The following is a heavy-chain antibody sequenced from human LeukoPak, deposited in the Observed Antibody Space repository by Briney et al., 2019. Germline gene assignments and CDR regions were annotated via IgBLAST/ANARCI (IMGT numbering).Heavy chain of an antibody. CDR1: GYTFTSYY. CDR3: ARSSGWHDAFDI. J-gene: IGHJ3*02. Sequence: ASVKVSCKASGYTFTSYYMHWVRQAPGQGLEWMGIINPSGGSTSSAQYIQGRVTMTRDTSTSTVYMELSSLRSEDTAVYYCARSSGWHDAFDIRGQGTMVTVSS. D-gene: IGHD6-19*01. V-gene: IGHV1-46*01. CDR2: INPSGGST.